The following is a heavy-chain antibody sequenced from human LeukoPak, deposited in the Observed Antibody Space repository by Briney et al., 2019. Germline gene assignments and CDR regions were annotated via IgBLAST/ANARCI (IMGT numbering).Heavy chain of an antibody. CDR3: AHDVSSGWSNYYYGMDV. Sequence: PGGSLRLSCAASGFTFSSYAMSWVRQAPGKGLEWVSAISGSGGSTYYADSVKGRFTISRDNSKNTLYLQMNSPRAEDTAVYYCAHDVSSGWSNYYYGMDVWGQGTTVTVSS. D-gene: IGHD6-19*01. V-gene: IGHV3-23*01. CDR2: ISGSGGST. J-gene: IGHJ6*02. CDR1: GFTFSSYA.